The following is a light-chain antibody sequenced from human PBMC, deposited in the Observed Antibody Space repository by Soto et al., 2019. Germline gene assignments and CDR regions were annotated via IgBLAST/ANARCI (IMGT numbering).Light chain of an antibody. Sequence: QSALTQPASVSGSPGQSITISCTGTSSDVGNYNLVSWYQQHPGKAPKLIIYATRKRPSGVSNRYSGSKSGNTASLTISGLQAEDDATYHCCSYAGSITFTFGGGTKLTVL. V-gene: IGLV2-23*02. CDR3: CSYAGSITFT. CDR1: SSDVGNYNL. CDR2: ATR. J-gene: IGLJ2*01.